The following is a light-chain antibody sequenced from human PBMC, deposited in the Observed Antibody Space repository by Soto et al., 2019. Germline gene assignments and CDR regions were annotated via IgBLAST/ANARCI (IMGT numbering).Light chain of an antibody. Sequence: DIQMTQSPSSVSASVGDRVSITCRASQGINTWLAWYQQKPGKAPKLLIYDASSLQSGVPSRFSGSGSGTDFTLTISSLQPEDFATYYCQQANTFPFTFCPGTQVDIK. CDR3: QQANTFPFT. V-gene: IGKV1-12*02. CDR1: QGINTW. CDR2: DAS. J-gene: IGKJ3*01.